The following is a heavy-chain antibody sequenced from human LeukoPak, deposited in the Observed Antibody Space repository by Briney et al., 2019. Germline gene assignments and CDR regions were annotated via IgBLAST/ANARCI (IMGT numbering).Heavy chain of an antibody. CDR2: ISAYNGNT. CDR1: GYTFTSYG. D-gene: IGHD3-9*01. J-gene: IGHJ5*02. Sequence: ASVKVSCKASGYTFTSYGISWVRQAPGQGLEWMGWISAYNGNTNYAQKLQGRVTMTTDTSTSTAYMELRSLRSDDTAVYYCARSAIVRHRDNWFDPWGQGTLVTVSS. V-gene: IGHV1-18*01. CDR3: ARSAIVRHRDNWFDP.